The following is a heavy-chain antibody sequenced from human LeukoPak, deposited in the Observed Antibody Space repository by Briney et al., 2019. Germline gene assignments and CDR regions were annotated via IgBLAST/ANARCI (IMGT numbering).Heavy chain of an antibody. D-gene: IGHD5-18*01. Sequence: PSETLPLTCSVSGGSISSYYWSWIRQPPGKRLEWIAYIYYSGSTYYNPSLKSRATISVDTSKNQFSLQLNSVTAADTAVYFCARVPPYNSGYGGFDYWGQGTLVTVSS. J-gene: IGHJ4*02. CDR3: ARVPPYNSGYGGFDY. CDR1: GGSISSYY. CDR2: IYYSGST. V-gene: IGHV4-59*01.